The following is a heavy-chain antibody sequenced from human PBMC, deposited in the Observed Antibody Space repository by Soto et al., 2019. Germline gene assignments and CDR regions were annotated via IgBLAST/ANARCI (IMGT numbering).Heavy chain of an antibody. V-gene: IGHV4-59*08. CDR1: GGSISSYH. J-gene: IGHJ6*02. D-gene: IGHD3-9*01. CDR3: ARRGPYYDLLTGYFFYGMDV. Sequence: QVLLQESGPGLVKPSETLSLTCTVSGGSISSYHWNWIRQSPGKGLEWIGHINYSGSTKYNPSLKSRVSISVDTSKNEFSLKLTSVTAADTAVYYCARRGPYYDLLTGYFFYGMDVWGQGTTVNVSS. CDR2: INYSGST.